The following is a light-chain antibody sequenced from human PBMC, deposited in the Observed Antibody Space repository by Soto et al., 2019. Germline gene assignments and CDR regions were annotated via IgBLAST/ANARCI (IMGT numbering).Light chain of an antibody. CDR3: SSYSSTTTPRV. Sequence: ALTQPASVSGSPGQSITISCTGASSDVGGYDYVCWYQQHPGKAPKLMIYDVTNRPSGVSNRFSGSKSGNTASLSISGLQAEDEADYYCSSYSSTTTPRVFGGGTKLTVL. CDR1: SSDVGGYDY. J-gene: IGLJ3*02. CDR2: DVT. V-gene: IGLV2-14*01.